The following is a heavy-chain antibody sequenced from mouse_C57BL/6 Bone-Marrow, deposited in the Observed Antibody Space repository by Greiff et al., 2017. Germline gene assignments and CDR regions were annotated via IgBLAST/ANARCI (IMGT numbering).Heavy chain of an antibody. CDR3: ARSRWDLFDY. CDR1: GYTFTNYW. D-gene: IGHD4-1*01. J-gene: IGHJ2*01. CDR2: IYPGGGYT. V-gene: IGHV1-63*01. Sequence: QVQLQQSGAELVRPGTSVKMSCKASGYTFTNYWIGWAKQRPGHGLEWIGDIYPGGGYTNYNEKFKGKATLTADKSSSTAYMQVSSLTSEDSAIYYCARSRWDLFDYWGQGTTLTVSS.